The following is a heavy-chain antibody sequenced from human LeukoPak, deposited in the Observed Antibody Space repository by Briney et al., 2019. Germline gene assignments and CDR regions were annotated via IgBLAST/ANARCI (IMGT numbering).Heavy chain of an antibody. D-gene: IGHD6-13*01. Sequence: GGSLRLSCEASGFTFSRFGMHWVRQAPGKGLEWVAVIWYDGSNQDYADSVKGRFTISRDIAKNTLYLQMNSLRAEDTAVYYCARDGYSSSLNYWGQGTLVTVSS. CDR2: IWYDGSNQ. V-gene: IGHV3-33*01. CDR1: GFTFSRFG. J-gene: IGHJ4*02. CDR3: ARDGYSSSLNY.